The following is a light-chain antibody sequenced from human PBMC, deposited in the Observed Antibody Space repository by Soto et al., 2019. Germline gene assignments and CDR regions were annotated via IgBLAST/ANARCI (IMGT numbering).Light chain of an antibody. J-gene: IGKJ3*01. CDR1: QSVGSN. Sequence: EIVMTQSPATLSVSPGERVTLSCRARQSVGSNLAWYQQKPGQAPRLLIYGASTRATGIPARFSGSGSGTDFTLTISRLEPEDFAVYYCQQYGSSPGFTFGPGTKVDIK. CDR3: QQYGSSPGFT. CDR2: GAS. V-gene: IGKV3-15*01.